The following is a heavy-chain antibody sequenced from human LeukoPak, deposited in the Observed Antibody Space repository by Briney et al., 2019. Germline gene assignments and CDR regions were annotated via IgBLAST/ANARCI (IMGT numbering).Heavy chain of an antibody. CDR3: ARDMFWSGYDYGGFDY. V-gene: IGHV4-4*07. CDR1: GGSISSYY. CDR2: IYTSGST. D-gene: IGHD5-12*01. Sequence: SETLSLTCTVSGGSISSYYWSRIRQPAGKGLEWIGRIYTSGSTNYNPSLKSRVTMSVDTSKNQFSLKLSSVTAADTAVYYCARDMFWSGYDYGGFDYWGQGTLVTVSS. J-gene: IGHJ4*02.